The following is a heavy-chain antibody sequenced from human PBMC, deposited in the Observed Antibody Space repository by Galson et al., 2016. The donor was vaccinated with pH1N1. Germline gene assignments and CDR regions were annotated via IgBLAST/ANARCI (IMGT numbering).Heavy chain of an antibody. V-gene: IGHV2-70*01. J-gene: IGHJ4*02. CDR1: GFSLSTSGVC. CDR3: ARLDYGDYSGYFEY. D-gene: IGHD4-17*01. Sequence: PALVKPTQTLTLTCTFSGFSLSTSGVCVSWIRQPPGKALEWLALIDWDDDKYYSTSLKTRLTTSKDTSKNQVVLTMPNMDPVDTATYYCARLDYGDYSGYFEYWGQGTLVTVSS. CDR2: IDWDDDK.